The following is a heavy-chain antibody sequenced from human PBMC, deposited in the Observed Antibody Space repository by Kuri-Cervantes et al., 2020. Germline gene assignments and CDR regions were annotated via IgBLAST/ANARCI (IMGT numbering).Heavy chain of an antibody. Sequence: GESLKISCAASGFTFSSYGMHWVRQAPGKGLEWVAVISYDGSNKYYADSVKGRFTISRDNSKGTFYLQMNNLRGEDTAVYYCAKGSSGSYWTVDSWGQGTLVTVSS. CDR2: ISYDGSNK. CDR3: AKGSSGSYWTVDS. V-gene: IGHV3-30*18. J-gene: IGHJ4*02. D-gene: IGHD1-26*01. CDR1: GFTFSSYG.